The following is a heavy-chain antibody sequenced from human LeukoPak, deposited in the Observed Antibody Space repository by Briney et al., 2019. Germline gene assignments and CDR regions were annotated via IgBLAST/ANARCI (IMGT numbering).Heavy chain of an antibody. V-gene: IGHV4-59*08. D-gene: IGHD2-15*01. CDR1: GGSISSYY. Sequence: SETLSLTCAVSGGSISSYYWSWIRQPPGKGLEWIGYIYHTGNTNYNPSFESRVTMSVDTSKNQFSLKLSSVTAADTAVYYCARSEYCSGGSCYPYYFDYRGQGTLVTVSS. CDR3: ARSEYCSGGSCYPYYFDY. J-gene: IGHJ4*02. CDR2: IYHTGNT.